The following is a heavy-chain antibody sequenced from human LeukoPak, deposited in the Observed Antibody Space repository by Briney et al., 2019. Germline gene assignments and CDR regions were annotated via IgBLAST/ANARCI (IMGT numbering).Heavy chain of an antibody. CDR3: ARILGGYVGY. CDR2: INHSGST. Sequence: PSETLSLTCAVYGGSFSGYYWSWIRQPPGKGPEWIGEINHSGSTNYNPSLKSRVTISVDTSKNQFSLKLSSVTAADTAVYYCARILGGYVGYWGQGTLVTVSS. V-gene: IGHV4-34*01. J-gene: IGHJ4*02. CDR1: GGSFSGYY. D-gene: IGHD5-12*01.